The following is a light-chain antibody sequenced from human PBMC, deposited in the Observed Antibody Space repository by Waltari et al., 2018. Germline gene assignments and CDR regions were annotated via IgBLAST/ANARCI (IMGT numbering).Light chain of an antibody. CDR3: QQYNSYPLT. CDR2: WAS. J-gene: IGKJ2*01. CDR1: QSLLYRSNNKNY. V-gene: IGKV4-1*01. Sequence: DIVVTQSPDSLALSLGERATINCKSSQSLLYRSNNKNYLAWYQQKPGQPPKLLFYWASTRESGVPDRFSGSGSGTDFTLTISSLQPDDFATYYCQQYNSYPLTFGQGTKLEIK.